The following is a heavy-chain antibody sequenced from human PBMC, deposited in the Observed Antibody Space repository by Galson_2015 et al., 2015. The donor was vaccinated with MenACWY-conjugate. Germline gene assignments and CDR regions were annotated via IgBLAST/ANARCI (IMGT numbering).Heavy chain of an antibody. CDR1: GFTFSNFW. Sequence: SLRLSCASSGFTFSNFWMRWVRQAQGKELVWVASIKQDGSEKYLVDSVKGRFTISRDNAENSLFLQMNSLRAEDTAVYYCARERWVRGVFFDQWGQGTLVTVSS. V-gene: IGHV3-7*01. CDR2: IKQDGSEK. J-gene: IGHJ4*02. D-gene: IGHD3-10*01. CDR3: ARERWVRGVFFDQ.